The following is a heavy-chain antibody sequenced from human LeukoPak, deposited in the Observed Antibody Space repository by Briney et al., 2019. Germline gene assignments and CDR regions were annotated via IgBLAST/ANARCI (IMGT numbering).Heavy chain of an antibody. D-gene: IGHD2-2*01. Sequence: GGSLRLSCAASGFTFSSYGMHWVRQAPGKGLEWVAFIRYDGSNKYYADSVKGRFTISRDNSKNALYLQMNSLRAEDTAVYYCAKDQGYCSSTSCYEDDAFDIWGQGTMVTVSS. CDR3: AKDQGYCSSTSCYEDDAFDI. CDR1: GFTFSSYG. J-gene: IGHJ3*02. V-gene: IGHV3-30*02. CDR2: IRYDGSNK.